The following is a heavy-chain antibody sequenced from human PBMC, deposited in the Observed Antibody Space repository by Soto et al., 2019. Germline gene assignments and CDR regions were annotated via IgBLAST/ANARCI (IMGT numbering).Heavy chain of an antibody. V-gene: IGHV3-7*01. CDR2: IGHNGREK. D-gene: IGHD6-6*01. Sequence: EVQLVESGGALVQPGGSLRLSCVALGFGFNFYWMAWVRQVQGRGLHWVATIGHNGREKHYVDFRKGGFTIARDNARSSLHLKMDSLRPEDTAVYYCARESHARFDQWGQGNMVTVSS. CDR1: GFGFNFYW. CDR3: ARESHARFDQ. J-gene: IGHJ4*02.